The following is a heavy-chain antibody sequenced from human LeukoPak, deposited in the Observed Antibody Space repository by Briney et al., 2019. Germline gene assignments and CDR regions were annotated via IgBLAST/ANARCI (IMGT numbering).Heavy chain of an antibody. D-gene: IGHD2-2*01. CDR2: ISYDGSNK. V-gene: IGHV3-30*18. J-gene: IGHJ4*02. CDR1: GFTFRSFG. CDR3: AKDLDIVVVPAAPDY. Sequence: GRSLRLSCAASGFTFRSFGMRWVRQAPGKGLEWVAVISYDGSNKYYADSVKGRFTISRDNSKNTLYLQMNSLRAEDTAVYYCAKDLDIVVVPAAPDYWGQGTLVTVSS.